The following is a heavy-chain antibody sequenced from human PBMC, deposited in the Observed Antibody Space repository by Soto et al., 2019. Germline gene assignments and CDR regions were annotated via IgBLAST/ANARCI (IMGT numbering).Heavy chain of an antibody. CDR3: ARRQFGSGWTLDS. V-gene: IGHV4-59*13. CDR2: VYHTGST. CDR1: GASITTYY. D-gene: IGHD6-19*01. Sequence: SETLSLTCDVSGASITTYYWSWIRQAPGKGLEWIGNVYHTGSTDYNSSLRSRVTISVDTSKNQFSLNMNSVTAADTAVYYCARRQFGSGWTLDSWGQGALVTVSS. J-gene: IGHJ4*02.